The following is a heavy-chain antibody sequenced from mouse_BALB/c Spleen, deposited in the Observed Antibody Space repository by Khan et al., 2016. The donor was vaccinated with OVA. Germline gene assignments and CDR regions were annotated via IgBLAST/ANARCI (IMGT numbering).Heavy chain of an antibody. V-gene: IGHV2-6-1*01. CDR2: IWTDGST. CDR1: GFSLTNYG. D-gene: IGHD2-4*01. CDR3: ARQPYYHYNVMDY. Sequence: QVQLKESGPGLVAPSQSLSITCTISGFSLTNYGVHWVRQPPGKGLEWLGVIWTDGSTTYNSALKSRLTIIKDNSKSQVFLKMNSLQTDDTAIYFCARQPYYHYNVMDYWGQGTSVTVSS. J-gene: IGHJ4*01.